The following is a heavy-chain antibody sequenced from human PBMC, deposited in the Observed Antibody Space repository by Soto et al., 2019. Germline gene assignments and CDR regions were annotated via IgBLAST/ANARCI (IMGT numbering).Heavy chain of an antibody. D-gene: IGHD6-19*01. Sequence: QPGGSLRLSCAASGFTFSSYAMSWVRQAPGKGLEWVSAISGSGGSTYYADSVKGRFTISRDNSKNTLYLQMNSLRAEDTAVYYCAKQLEQWLVVVERGMDVWGQGTTVTVSS. CDR1: GFTFSSYA. CDR2: ISGSGGST. CDR3: AKQLEQWLVVVERGMDV. V-gene: IGHV3-23*01. J-gene: IGHJ6*02.